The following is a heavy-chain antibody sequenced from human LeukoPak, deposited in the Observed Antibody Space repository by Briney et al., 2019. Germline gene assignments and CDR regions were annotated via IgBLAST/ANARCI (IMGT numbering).Heavy chain of an antibody. Sequence: SVTVSCTASGGTFSSYAISWVRQAPGQGLEWMGGIIPIFGTANYAQKFQGRVTITADESTSTAYMELSSLRSEDTAVYYCARGDPITIFGVVHYYYYYGMDVWGQGTTVTVSS. D-gene: IGHD3-3*01. CDR1: GGTFSSYA. J-gene: IGHJ6*02. CDR3: ARGDPITIFGVVHYYYYYGMDV. V-gene: IGHV1-69*13. CDR2: IIPIFGTA.